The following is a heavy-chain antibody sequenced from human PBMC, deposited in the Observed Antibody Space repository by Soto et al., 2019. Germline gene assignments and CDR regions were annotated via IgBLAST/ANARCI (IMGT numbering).Heavy chain of an antibody. CDR3: ARRNWNYGAFDI. V-gene: IGHV3-23*01. CDR2: ISGSGGRT. Sequence: GGSLKLSCAASGFTFSSYAMSWVRQAPGKGLEWVSGISGSGGRTYYADSVKGRFTISRDNSKNTLYLQMNSLRVEDTAVYYCARRNWNYGAFDIWGQGTMVTV. D-gene: IGHD1-7*01. J-gene: IGHJ3*02. CDR1: GFTFSSYA.